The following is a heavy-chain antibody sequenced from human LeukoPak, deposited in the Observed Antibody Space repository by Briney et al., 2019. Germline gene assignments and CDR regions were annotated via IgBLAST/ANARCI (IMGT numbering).Heavy chain of an antibody. CDR3: ARHFPGSGSGYPTYFDY. D-gene: IGHD3-22*01. J-gene: IGHJ4*02. CDR2: INHSGST. Sequence: SETLSLTCTVSGGSISSYYWSWIRQPPGKGLEWIGEINHSGSTNYNPSLKSRVTISVDTSKNQFSLKLSSVTAADTAVYYCARHFPGSGSGYPTYFDYWGQGTLVTVSS. CDR1: GGSISSYY. V-gene: IGHV4-34*01.